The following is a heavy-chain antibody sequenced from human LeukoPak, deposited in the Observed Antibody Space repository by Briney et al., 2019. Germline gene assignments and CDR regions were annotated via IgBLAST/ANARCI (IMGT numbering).Heavy chain of an antibody. J-gene: IGHJ6*03. CDR3: ARAVQLERPPPLIGHYYMDV. V-gene: IGHV4-61*01. CDR1: GGSITSGSYY. Sequence: KPSETLSLTCTVSGGSITSGSYYWSWIRQPPGKGLEWIGYIYYSGSTNYNSSLKSRVSISIDTSKNRFSLKLSSVTAADTAVYYCARAVQLERPPPLIGHYYMDVWGKGTTVTVSS. D-gene: IGHD1-1*01. CDR2: IYYSGST.